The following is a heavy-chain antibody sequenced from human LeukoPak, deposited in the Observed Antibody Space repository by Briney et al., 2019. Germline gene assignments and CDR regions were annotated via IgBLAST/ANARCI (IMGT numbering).Heavy chain of an antibody. CDR1: GGSISSSSYY. J-gene: IGHJ4*02. D-gene: IGHD5-18*01. CDR2: INSGST. CDR3: ASGYSYDLFDY. V-gene: IGHV4-39*07. Sequence: SETLSLTCTVSGGSISSSSYYWGWIRQPPGKGLEWMGSINSGSTYHNPSLKSRVTISVDTSKDQFSLKLSSVTAADTAVFYCASGYSYDLFDYWGQGTLVTVSS.